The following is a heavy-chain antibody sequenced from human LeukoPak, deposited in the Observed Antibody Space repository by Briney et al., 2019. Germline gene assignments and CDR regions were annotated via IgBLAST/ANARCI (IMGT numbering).Heavy chain of an antibody. CDR2: IWYDGSNK. CDR1: GFTFSSYG. Sequence: GGSLRLSCAASGFTFSSYGMHWVRQAPGKGLEWVAVIWYDGSNKYYADSVKGRFTISRVNSKNTLYLQMNSLRAEDTAVYYCARLGYSYEPDYWGQGTLVTVSS. V-gene: IGHV3-33*01. J-gene: IGHJ4*02. D-gene: IGHD5-18*01. CDR3: ARLGYSYEPDY.